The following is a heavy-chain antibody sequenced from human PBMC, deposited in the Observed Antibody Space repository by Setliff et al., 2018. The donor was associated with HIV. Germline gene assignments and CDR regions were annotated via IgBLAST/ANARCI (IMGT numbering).Heavy chain of an antibody. CDR1: GDSINNYH. J-gene: IGHJ2*01. D-gene: IGHD6-6*01. CDR2: FHYRGSP. Sequence: SETLSLTCTVSGDSINNYHWSWIRQPPGEGLEFLGFFHYRGSPIYNPSLKSRVNISVDTSKNQFSLNLTSVTAADTAVYYCARSVARDYWYFGYWGRGTLVTVSS. V-gene: IGHV4-59*01. CDR3: ARSVARDYWYFGY.